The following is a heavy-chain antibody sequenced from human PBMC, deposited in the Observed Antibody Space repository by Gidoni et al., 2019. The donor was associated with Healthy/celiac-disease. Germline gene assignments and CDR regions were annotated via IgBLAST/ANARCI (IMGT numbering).Heavy chain of an antibody. Sequence: QVQLVQSGAEVKKPGSSVKVSCKASGGTFSSYAISWVRQAPGQGLEWMGGIIPIFGTANYAQKFQGRVTITADESTSTAYMELSSLRSEDTAVYYCARFTYDSSGLWLGGFDPWGQGTLVTVSS. D-gene: IGHD3-22*01. CDR2: IIPIFGTA. CDR1: GGTFSSYA. J-gene: IGHJ5*02. V-gene: IGHV1-69*01. CDR3: ARFTYDSSGLWLGGFDP.